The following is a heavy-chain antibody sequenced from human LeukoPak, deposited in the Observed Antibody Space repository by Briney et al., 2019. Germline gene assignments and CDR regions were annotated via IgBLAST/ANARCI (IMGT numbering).Heavy chain of an antibody. D-gene: IGHD5-24*01. CDR2: ISYDGRNK. Sequence: GGSLRLSCAASGFIFSSYGMHWVRQAPGKGLEWVAVISYDGRNKYYADSVKGRFSISRDNSKNTLYLQMNSLRAEDTALYYCSKATPPRDGSNPDYWGQGTLVTVSS. V-gene: IGHV3-30*18. J-gene: IGHJ4*02. CDR1: GFIFSSYG. CDR3: SKATPPRDGSNPDY.